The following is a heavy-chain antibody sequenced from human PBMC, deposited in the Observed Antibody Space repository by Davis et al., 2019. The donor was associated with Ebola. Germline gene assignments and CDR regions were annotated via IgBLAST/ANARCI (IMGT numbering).Heavy chain of an antibody. V-gene: IGHV1-69*13. J-gene: IGHJ4*02. D-gene: IGHD2-8*01. CDR1: RGTFSSYA. CDR3: AKRRDNGGNYFDH. Sequence: SVTVSCKASRGTFSSYAISWVRQAPGHGLEWMGGIIPIFGTANYAQKFQGRVTITADESTSTAYMELSSLRSEDTAVYYCAKRRDNGGNYFDHWGQGTLVTVAS. CDR2: IIPIFGTA.